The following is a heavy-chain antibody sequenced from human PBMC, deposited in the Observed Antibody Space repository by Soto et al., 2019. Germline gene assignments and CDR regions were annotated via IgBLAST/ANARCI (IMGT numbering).Heavy chain of an antibody. V-gene: IGHV4-59*01. J-gene: IGHJ6*02. D-gene: IGHD2-21*02. CDR3: ARDGEKVTWYYGMDV. CDR2: IFYSGST. CDR1: GGSINIYY. Sequence: SETLSLTCTVSGGSINIYYWSWIRQPPGKGLEWIGHIFYSGSTEYNPSLKSRVTISIDSSKTQFSLKLSSVTAADTAVYYCARDGEKVTWYYGMDVWGQGTTVTVSS.